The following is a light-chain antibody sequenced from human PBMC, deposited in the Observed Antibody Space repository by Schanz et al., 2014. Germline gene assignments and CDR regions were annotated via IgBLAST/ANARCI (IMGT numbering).Light chain of an antibody. V-gene: IGKV1-39*01. J-gene: IGKJ1*01. CDR2: AAS. CDR1: QSISNY. Sequence: DIQMTQSPSSLSASVGDRVTITCRASQSISNYLNWYQQKPGKAPNLLIYAASSLQSGVPSRFSGSGSGTDFTLTISSLQPEDFVTYFCHQSYSTPPTFGQGTKVEIK. CDR3: HQSYSTPPT.